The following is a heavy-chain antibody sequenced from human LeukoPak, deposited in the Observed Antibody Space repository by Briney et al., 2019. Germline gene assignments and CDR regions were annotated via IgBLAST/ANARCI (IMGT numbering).Heavy chain of an antibody. CDR3: AKEGSSGWYGYYFDY. CDR1: GFTFSSYA. J-gene: IGHJ4*02. CDR2: ISGSGGST. D-gene: IGHD6-19*01. V-gene: IGHV3-23*01. Sequence: GSLRLSCAASGFTFSSYAMSWVRQAPGKGLEWVSAISGSGGSTYYVDSVKGRFTISRDNSKNTLYLQMNSLRAEDTAVYYCAKEGSSGWYGYYFDYWGQGTLVTVSS.